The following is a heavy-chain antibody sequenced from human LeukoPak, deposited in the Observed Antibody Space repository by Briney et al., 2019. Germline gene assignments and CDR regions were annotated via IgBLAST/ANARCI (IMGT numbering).Heavy chain of an antibody. J-gene: IGHJ2*01. V-gene: IGHV4-34*01. D-gene: IGHD6-13*01. CDR1: GGSFSGYY. CDR2: INHSGST. Sequence: SETLSLTCAVYGGSFSGYYWSWIRQPPGKGLEWIGEINHSGSTNYNPPLKSRVTISVDTSKNQFSLKLSSVTAADTAVYYCARSPRGSSWYRYFDLWGRGTLVTVTS. CDR3: ARSPRGSSWYRYFDL.